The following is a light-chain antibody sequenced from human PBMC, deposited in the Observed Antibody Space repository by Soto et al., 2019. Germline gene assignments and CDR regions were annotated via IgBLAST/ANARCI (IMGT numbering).Light chain of an antibody. J-gene: IGLJ3*02. CDR3: QSYDNSLSGPVV. CDR2: ANT. V-gene: IGLV1-40*01. CDR1: SSNIGANYD. Sequence: QSALTQPPSVSGAPGQRVPISCTERSSNIGANYDVHWYQVLPGTAPKLLIYANTNRPSGVPDRFSGSKSGTSASLAITGLQAEDEADYYCQSYDNSLSGPVVFGGGTKVTVL.